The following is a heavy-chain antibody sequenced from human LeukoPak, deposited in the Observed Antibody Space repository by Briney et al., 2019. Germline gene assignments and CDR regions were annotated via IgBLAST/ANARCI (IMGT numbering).Heavy chain of an antibody. J-gene: IGHJ4*02. CDR3: ASKQGDY. CDR1: GFTFNSYW. CDR2: INPDGSGK. Sequence: GGSLRLSCEASGFTFNSYWMIWVRQAPGKGLEWVANINPDGSGKYYVDSVKGRFTISRDNAKKSLYLQMNSLRAEDTAVYYCASKQGDYWGQGTLVIVSS. V-gene: IGHV3-7*01.